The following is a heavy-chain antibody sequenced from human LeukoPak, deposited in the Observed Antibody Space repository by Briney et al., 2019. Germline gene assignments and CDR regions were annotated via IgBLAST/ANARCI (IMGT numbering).Heavy chain of an antibody. J-gene: IGHJ1*01. Sequence: ASVKVSCKASGGTFSSYAISWVRQAPGQGLEWMGGIIPIFGTTNYAQNFQGRVTITADESTGTAYMELSSLRSEDTAVYYCARSRELLGCFQHWGQGTLVTVSS. CDR3: ARSRELLGCFQH. CDR2: IIPIFGTT. D-gene: IGHD1-26*01. CDR1: GGTFSSYA. V-gene: IGHV1-69*01.